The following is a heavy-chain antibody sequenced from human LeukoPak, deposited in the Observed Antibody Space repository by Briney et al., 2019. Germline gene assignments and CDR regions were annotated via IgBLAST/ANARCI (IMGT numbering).Heavy chain of an antibody. CDR3: ARGVPHYYGSGSYWKGLGDYYYYMDV. J-gene: IGHJ6*03. D-gene: IGHD3-10*01. CDR2: IHYSGIT. Sequence: SETLSLTCTVSGGSISSDYWSWLRQPPGKRLEWIGFIHYSGITNHSPSLQSRATISVDTSKNQFSLKLSSVTAADTAVYYCARGVPHYYGSGSYWKGLGDYYYYMDVWGKGTTVTISS. CDR1: GGSISSDY. V-gene: IGHV4-59*01.